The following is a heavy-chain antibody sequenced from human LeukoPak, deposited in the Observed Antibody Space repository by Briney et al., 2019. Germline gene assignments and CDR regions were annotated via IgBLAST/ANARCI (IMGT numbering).Heavy chain of an antibody. CDR1: GFTFSSYW. Sequence: PGGSLRLSCAASGFTFSSYWMSWVRKAPGKGLDWVANIKQDGSEKYYVDSVKGRFTISRDNAKNSLYLQMNSLRAEDTAVYYCARDRSRYCTGGVCWFDPWGQGTLVTVSS. CDR3: ARDRSRYCTGGVCWFDP. J-gene: IGHJ5*02. V-gene: IGHV3-7*01. CDR2: IKQDGSEK. D-gene: IGHD2-8*02.